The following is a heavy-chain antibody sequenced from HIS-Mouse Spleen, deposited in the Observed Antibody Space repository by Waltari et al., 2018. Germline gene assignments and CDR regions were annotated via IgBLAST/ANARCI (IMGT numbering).Heavy chain of an antibody. CDR1: GCPFSTYR. CDR3: ARPKYNWNSIWFDP. V-gene: IGHV3-30*01. CDR2: ISYDGSNK. J-gene: IGHJ5*02. Sequence: QVQLVESGGGVVQPGGSLRLSCAASGCPFSTYREHWVRQAPGKGLEWVAVISYDGSNKYYADSVKGRFTISRDNSKNTLYLQMNSLRAEDTAVYYCARPKYNWNSIWFDPWGQGTLVTVSS. D-gene: IGHD1-7*01.